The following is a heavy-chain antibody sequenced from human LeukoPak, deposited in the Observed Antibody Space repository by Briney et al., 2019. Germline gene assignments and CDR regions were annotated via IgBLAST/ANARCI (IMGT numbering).Heavy chain of an antibody. J-gene: IGHJ4*02. CDR1: GDIFSSYG. CDR2: IIPILDMP. Sequence: ASVKVSCKAPGASGDIFSSYGFSWVRQAPGQGLEWMGRIIPILDMPTYTQKFKGRVTFTADKSTSTVYMEVSSLTSEDTAVYYCARAHSKGFVSSWDYWGQGTLVTVSS. V-gene: IGHV1-69*04. D-gene: IGHD6-13*01. CDR3: ARAHSKGFVSSWDY.